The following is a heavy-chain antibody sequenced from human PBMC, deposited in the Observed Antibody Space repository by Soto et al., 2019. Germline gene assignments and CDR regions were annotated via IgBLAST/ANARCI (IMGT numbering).Heavy chain of an antibody. V-gene: IGHV4-39*01. CDR1: GGSISSSSYY. D-gene: IGHD3-3*01. J-gene: IGHJ4*02. CDR3: ARRSGDDFWSGYNFDY. CDR2: IYYSGST. Sequence: QLQLQESGPGLVKPSETLSLTCTVSGGSISSSSYYWGWIRQPPGKGLEWIGSIYYSGSTYYNPSLKSRVTISVDTSKNQFSLKLSSVTAADTAVYYCARRSGDDFWSGYNFDYWGQGTLVTVSS.